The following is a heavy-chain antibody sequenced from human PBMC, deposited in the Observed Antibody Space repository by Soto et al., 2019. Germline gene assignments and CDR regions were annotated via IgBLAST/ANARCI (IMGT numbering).Heavy chain of an antibody. V-gene: IGHV2-5*02. CDR2: IYWDDDK. D-gene: IGHD2-15*01. CDR1: GFSLSTSGVG. J-gene: IGHJ6*02. CDR3: AYLPCSGGSCYWFSYSGMDV. Sequence: QITLKASGPTLVKPTQTLTLTCTFSGFSLSTSGVGVAWIRQPPGKALEWLALIYWDDDKRYRPSLETRLTFNKDTSKNQVVLTLTNVDSVDTATYYCAYLPCSGGSCYWFSYSGMDVWGQGTTVIVSS.